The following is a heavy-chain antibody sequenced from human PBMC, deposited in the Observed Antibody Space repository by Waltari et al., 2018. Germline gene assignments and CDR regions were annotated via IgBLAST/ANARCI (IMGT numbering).Heavy chain of an antibody. Sequence: QVQLVESGGGVVQPVRSLRLSCAASGFTFSSYAMHWVRQAPGKGLEWVAVISYDGSNKYYVDSVKGRFTISRDNSKNTLYLQMNSLRAEDTAVYYCAREDTAIPLFDYWGQGTLVTVSS. CDR2: ISYDGSNK. CDR1: GFTFSSYA. V-gene: IGHV3-30*04. D-gene: IGHD5-18*01. J-gene: IGHJ4*02. CDR3: AREDTAIPLFDY.